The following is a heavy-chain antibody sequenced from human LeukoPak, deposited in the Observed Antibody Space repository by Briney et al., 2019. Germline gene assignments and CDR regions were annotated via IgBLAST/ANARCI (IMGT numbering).Heavy chain of an antibody. J-gene: IGHJ6*03. CDR1: GGTFSSYA. CDR2: IIPIFGTA. Sequence: GASVKVSCKASGGTFSSYAISWVRQAPGQGLEWMGRIIPIFGTANYAQKFQGRVTITTDESTSTAYMELSSLRSEDTAVYYCAMGLAAAGTSYYYYMDVWGKGTTVTVSS. D-gene: IGHD6-13*01. CDR3: AMGLAAAGTSYYYYMDV. V-gene: IGHV1-69*05.